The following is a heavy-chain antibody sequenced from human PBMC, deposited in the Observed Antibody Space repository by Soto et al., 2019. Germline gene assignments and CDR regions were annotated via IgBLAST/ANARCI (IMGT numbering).Heavy chain of an antibody. CDR3: ASSQWLVPGY. D-gene: IGHD6-19*01. CDR2: INSDGGST. J-gene: IGHJ4*02. V-gene: IGHV3-74*01. CDR1: GFTFSSYW. Sequence: EVQLVESGGGLVQPGGSLRLSCAASGFTFSSYWMHWVRQAPGKGLVWVSRINSDGGSTTYADSVKGRFTISRDNAKNTLYLQMNSMRAEDTAVYYCASSQWLVPGYWGQGTLVTVSS.